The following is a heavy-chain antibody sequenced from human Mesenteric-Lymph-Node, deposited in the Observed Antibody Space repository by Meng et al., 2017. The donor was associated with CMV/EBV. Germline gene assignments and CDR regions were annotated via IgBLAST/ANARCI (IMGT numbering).Heavy chain of an antibody. J-gene: IGHJ2*01. D-gene: IGHD1-26*01. CDR2: ISSSGSTI. CDR3: ARAPKGSYPEWYFDL. Sequence: GGSLRLSCAASGFTFSDYYMSWIRQAPGKGLEWVSYISSSGSTIYYADSVKGRFTISRDNAKNSLYLQMNSLRAEDTAVYYCARAPKGSYPEWYFDLWGRGTLVTVSS. V-gene: IGHV3-11*04. CDR1: GFTFSDYY.